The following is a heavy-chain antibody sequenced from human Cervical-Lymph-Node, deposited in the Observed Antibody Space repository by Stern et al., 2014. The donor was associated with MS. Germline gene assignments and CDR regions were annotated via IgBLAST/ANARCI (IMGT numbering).Heavy chain of an antibody. CDR3: AKQYFDSSGYSYYYGMDV. J-gene: IGHJ6*02. CDR2: ISGIGGSR. V-gene: IGHV3-23*04. Sequence: EVKLVESGGDLVQPGGSLRLSCAASGLTFNKYALTWVRQAPGKGLEWVSTISGIGGSRYYADSVKGRFTISRDNSENTLYLQMHSLRAEDTAIYYCAKQYFDSSGYSYYYGMDVWGQGTTVTVSS. D-gene: IGHD3-22*01. CDR1: GLTFNKYA.